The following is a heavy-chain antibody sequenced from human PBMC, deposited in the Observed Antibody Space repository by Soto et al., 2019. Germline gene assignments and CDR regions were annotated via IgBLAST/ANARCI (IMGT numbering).Heavy chain of an antibody. CDR2: INPNSGGT. CDR1: GYTFTGYY. D-gene: IGHD2-15*01. CDR3: ARDIDMDIVVEVAATAPGY. Sequence: ASVKVSCKASGYTFTGYYMHWVRQAPGQGLEWMGWINPNSGGTNYAQKLQGRVTMTRDPSISTAYMELSRLRSDDTAVYYCARDIDMDIVVEVAATAPGYWGQGTLVTVSS. V-gene: IGHV1-2*02. J-gene: IGHJ4*02.